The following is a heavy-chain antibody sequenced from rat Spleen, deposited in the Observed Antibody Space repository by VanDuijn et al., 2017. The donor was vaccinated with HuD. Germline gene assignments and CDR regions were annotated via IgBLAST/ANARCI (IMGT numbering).Heavy chain of an antibody. V-gene: IGHV5-31*01. Sequence: EVQLVESGGGLVQPGRSLKLSCVTSGFTFNYYWMTWVRQAPKKGLEWVASISYEGSSTYYGDSVKGRFTISRDNAKSTLYLQMDSLRSEDTATYFCTRGDHSSPRGGYWGQGVMVTVSS. CDR2: ISYEGSST. J-gene: IGHJ2*01. CDR1: GFTFNYYW. D-gene: IGHD1-2*01. CDR3: TRGDHSSPRGGY.